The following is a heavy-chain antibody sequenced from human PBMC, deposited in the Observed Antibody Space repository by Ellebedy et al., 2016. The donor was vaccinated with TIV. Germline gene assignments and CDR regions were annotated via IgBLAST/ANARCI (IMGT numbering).Heavy chain of an antibody. CDR1: GGSFSGYY. V-gene: IGHV4-34*01. D-gene: IGHD2-21*02. CDR2: INHSGST. CDR3: ASGASDQFDY. Sequence: SETLSLTCAVYGGSFSGYYWSWIRQPPGKGLEWIGEINHSGSTNYNPSLKSRVTISVDTSKNQFSLKLSSVTAADTAVYYCASGASDQFDYWGQGTLVTVSS. J-gene: IGHJ4*02.